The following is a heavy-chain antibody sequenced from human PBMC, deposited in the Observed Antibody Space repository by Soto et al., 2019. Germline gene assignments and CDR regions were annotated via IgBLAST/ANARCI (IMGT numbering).Heavy chain of an antibody. D-gene: IGHD2-2*01. J-gene: IGHJ3*02. V-gene: IGHV3-30*18. CDR3: AKELDIVVVPAAHGAFDI. CDR1: GFTFSSYG. CDR2: ISYDGSNK. Sequence: QVQLVESGGGVVQPGRSLRLSCAASGFTFSSYGMHWVRQAPGKGLEWVAVISYDGSNKYYADSVKGRFTISRDNSKNKLYLQMNSLRAEDTAVYYCAKELDIVVVPAAHGAFDIWGQGTMVTVSS.